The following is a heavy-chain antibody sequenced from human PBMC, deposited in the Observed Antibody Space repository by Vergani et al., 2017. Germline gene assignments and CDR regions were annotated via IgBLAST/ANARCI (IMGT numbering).Heavy chain of an antibody. CDR1: GYTFTSYD. V-gene: IGHV1-8*01. CDR2: MNPNSGNT. D-gene: IGHD3-22*01. CDR3: ARDHYYDSSGYSDY. Sequence: QVQLVQSGAEVKKPGASVKVSCKASGYTFTSYDINWVRQATGQGLEWMGWMNPNSGNTGYAQKFQGRVTMTSNTSISTAYMELSSRRYEDTAVYYCARDHYYDSSGYSDYWGQGTLVTVSS. J-gene: IGHJ4*02.